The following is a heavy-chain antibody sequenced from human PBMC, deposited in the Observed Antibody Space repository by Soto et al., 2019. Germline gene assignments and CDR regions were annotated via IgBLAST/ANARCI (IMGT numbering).Heavy chain of an antibody. J-gene: IGHJ3*02. Sequence: GGSLRLSCAASGFTFSSYWMHWVRQAPGKGLVWVSRINSDGSSTSYADSVKGRFTISRDNAKNTLYLKMNSLRAEDTAVYYCASHHYDYIWGSYRDDAFDIWGQGTMVTVSS. CDR2: INSDGSST. CDR1: GFTFSSYW. CDR3: ASHHYDYIWGSYRDDAFDI. V-gene: IGHV3-74*01. D-gene: IGHD3-16*02.